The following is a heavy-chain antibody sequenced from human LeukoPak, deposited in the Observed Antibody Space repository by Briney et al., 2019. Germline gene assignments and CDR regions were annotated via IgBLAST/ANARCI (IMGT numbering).Heavy chain of an antibody. V-gene: IGHV1-46*01. CDR1: GYTFTTYY. CDR3: ARGQPDRSSWYGY. J-gene: IGHJ4*02. Sequence: ASVKVSCKTSGYTFTTYYIHWVRQAPGQGLEWMGIINPSGGSTGYSQKFQGRVTMTSDTSTSTVYMELSTLRPEDTAFYYCARGQPDRSSWYGYWGQGTLVTVSS. CDR2: INPSGGST. D-gene: IGHD6-13*01.